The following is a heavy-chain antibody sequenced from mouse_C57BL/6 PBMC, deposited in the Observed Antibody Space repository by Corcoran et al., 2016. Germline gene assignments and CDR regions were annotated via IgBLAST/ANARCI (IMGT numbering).Heavy chain of an antibody. D-gene: IGHD2-3*01. CDR1: GYTFTDYY. CDR3: ARSRGDGYYDWFAY. CDR2: INPNNGGT. V-gene: IGHV1-26*01. J-gene: IGHJ3*01. Sequence: EVQLQQSGPELVKPGASVKISCKASGYTFTDYYMNWVKQSHGKSLEWIGDINPNNGGTSYNQKIKGKATLTVDKSSSTAYMELRSLTSEDSAVYYCARSRGDGYYDWFAYWGQGTLVTVSA.